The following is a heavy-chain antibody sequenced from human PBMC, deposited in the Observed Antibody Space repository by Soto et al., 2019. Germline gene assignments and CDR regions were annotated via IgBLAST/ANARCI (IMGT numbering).Heavy chain of an antibody. CDR2: MNPRSGNT. V-gene: IGHV1-8*01. J-gene: IGHJ4*01. Sequence: ASVKVSCKASGYTFTSWDVYWVRQAAGQGLEWTGHMNPRSGNTGYEQKFQGRVTMTRDTSISTAYMELSSLTSDDTAVYYCTASSWTGAGLDFWGQGTPVTVSS. CDR1: GYTFTSWD. D-gene: IGHD6-13*01. CDR3: TASSWTGAGLDF.